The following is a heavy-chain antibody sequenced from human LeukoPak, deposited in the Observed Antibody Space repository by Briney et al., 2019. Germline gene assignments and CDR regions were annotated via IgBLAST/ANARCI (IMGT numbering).Heavy chain of an antibody. V-gene: IGHV3-23*01. D-gene: IGHD4-17*01. CDR2: IGGSGGST. Sequence: GGSLRLSCAASGFTFSSYGMSWVRQAPGKGLEWVSVIGGSGGSTDYADSVKGRFTISRDNSNNTLYLQMNSLRADDTALYNCAKSIRMTTVTTGDAFDVWGQGTMVTVSS. CDR1: GFTFSSYG. CDR3: AKSIRMTTVTTGDAFDV. J-gene: IGHJ3*01.